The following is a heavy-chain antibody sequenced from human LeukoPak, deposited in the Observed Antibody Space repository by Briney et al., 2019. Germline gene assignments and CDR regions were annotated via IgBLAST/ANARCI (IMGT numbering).Heavy chain of an antibody. CDR1: GFTFSSYG. CDR2: ISYDGSNK. V-gene: IGHV3-30*03. J-gene: IGHJ4*02. D-gene: IGHD6-19*01. CDR3: ARDRLEYSSGWDFDY. Sequence: AGGSLRLSCAASGFTFSSYGMHWVRQAPGKGLEWVAVISYDGSNKYYADSVKGRFTISRDNSKNTLYLQMNSLRAEDTAVYYCARDRLEYSSGWDFDYWGQGTLVTVSS.